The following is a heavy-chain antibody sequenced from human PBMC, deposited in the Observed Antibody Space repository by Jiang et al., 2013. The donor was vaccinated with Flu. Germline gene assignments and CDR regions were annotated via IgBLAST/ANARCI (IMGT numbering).Heavy chain of an antibody. CDR2: IYYSGST. CDR3: ARDLPAHCGGDCYPFDY. Sequence: GPGLVKPSETLSLTCTVSGGSISSYYWSWIRQPPGKGLEWIGYIYYSGSTNYNPSLKSRVTISVDTSKNQFSLKLSSVTAADTAVYYCARDLPAHCGGDCYPFDYWGQGTLVTVSS. V-gene: IGHV4-59*01. D-gene: IGHD2-21*02. CDR1: GGSISSYY. J-gene: IGHJ4*02.